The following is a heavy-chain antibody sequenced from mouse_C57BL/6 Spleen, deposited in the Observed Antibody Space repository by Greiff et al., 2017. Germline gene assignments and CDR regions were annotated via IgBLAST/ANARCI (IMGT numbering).Heavy chain of an antibody. CDR3: ARHGDSYDFDY. CDR1: GFSLTSYG. V-gene: IGHV2-6-1*01. Sequence: VKLVEPGPGLVAPSQSLSITCTASGFSLTSYGVHWVRQPPGQGLEWLVVIWSDGSTTYNSALKSRLCISKVNSKCQVFLKMNSLQTDDTAMYYCARHGDSYDFDYWGQGTTLTVSS. D-gene: IGHD2-12*01. CDR2: IWSDGST. J-gene: IGHJ2*01.